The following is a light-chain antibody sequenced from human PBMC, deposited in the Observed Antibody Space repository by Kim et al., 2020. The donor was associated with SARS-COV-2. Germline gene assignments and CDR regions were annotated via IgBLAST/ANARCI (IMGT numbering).Light chain of an antibody. V-gene: IGKV3-20*01. Sequence: PGERATLSCRASESVSSNNLAWYQQKPGQAPRLLIYGASSRATGIPERFSGSGSGTDFTLTISRLEPEDFAVFYCQQYGRSWTFGQGTKVEIK. CDR3: QQYGRSWT. CDR2: GAS. CDR1: ESVSSNN. J-gene: IGKJ1*01.